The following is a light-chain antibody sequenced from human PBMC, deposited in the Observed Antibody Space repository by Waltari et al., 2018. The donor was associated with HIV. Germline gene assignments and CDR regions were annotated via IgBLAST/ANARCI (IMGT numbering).Light chain of an antibody. CDR2: VAS. Sequence: EIALTQSPGTLSLSPGERATLSCRASQSVTSSYLAWYQQKPGQAPRLLIYVASTRATDIPDRFSGSGSGTDFTLTISRLEPEDSAVYCCQQYGTSPYTFGLGTKLEI. J-gene: IGKJ2*01. CDR1: QSVTSSY. V-gene: IGKV3-20*01. CDR3: QQYGTSPYT.